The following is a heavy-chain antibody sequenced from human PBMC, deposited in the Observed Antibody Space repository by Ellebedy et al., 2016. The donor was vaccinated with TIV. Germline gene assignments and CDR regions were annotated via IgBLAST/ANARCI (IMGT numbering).Heavy chain of an antibody. J-gene: IGHJ4*02. CDR2: VSHEGSVQ. Sequence: PGGSLRLSCAASGFTFSNYGMHWVRRAPGKGLEWMAVVSHEGSVQYYRDSVKGRFTISRDNAKDTLSLQMNSLRAEDTAIYYCARGKSGTYIHHAFDYWGQGTLVTVSS. V-gene: IGHV3-30*03. D-gene: IGHD1-14*01. CDR1: GFTFSNYG. CDR3: ARGKSGTYIHHAFDY.